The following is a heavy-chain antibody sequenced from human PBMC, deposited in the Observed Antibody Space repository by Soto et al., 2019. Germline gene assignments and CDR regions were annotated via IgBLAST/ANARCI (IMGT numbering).Heavy chain of an antibody. Sequence: QVQMMQSGGEVKKPGASVKVSCKASGYTFTTYGISWVRQAPGQGLEWLGWISAYYGSTSYAQKVQGRVTMTRDTSTSTAYMELRSLRSDDTAVYYCVRESEEMSTIMPAYWGQGTLVTVSS. V-gene: IGHV1-18*01. CDR2: ISAYYGST. D-gene: IGHD2-2*01. J-gene: IGHJ4*02. CDR3: VRESEEMSTIMPAY. CDR1: GYTFTTYG.